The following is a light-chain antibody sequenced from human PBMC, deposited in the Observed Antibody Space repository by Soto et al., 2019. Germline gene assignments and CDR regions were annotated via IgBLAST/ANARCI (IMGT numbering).Light chain of an antibody. Sequence: QSVLTQPASVSGSPGQSITISCTGTSSDVGSYNLVSWYQQHPGKAPKLMIYEGSKRPSGVSNRFSGSKSGNTASLTISGLQAEDEADYYCCSYAGSSTSYVFGTGTKVPV. J-gene: IGLJ1*01. V-gene: IGLV2-23*01. CDR1: SSDVGSYNL. CDR2: EGS. CDR3: CSYAGSSTSYV.